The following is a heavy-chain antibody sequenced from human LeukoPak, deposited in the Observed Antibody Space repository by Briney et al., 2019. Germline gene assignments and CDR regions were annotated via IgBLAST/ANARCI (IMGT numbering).Heavy chain of an antibody. CDR1: GFTFGSYW. J-gene: IGHJ4*02. V-gene: IGHV3-7*01. CDR3: ARARRQYYFDY. CDR2: IKQDGSEK. Sequence: GGSLRLSCAASGFTFGSYWMTWVRQAPGKGLQWVASIKQDGSEKYYVDSVKGRFTISRDNAKNSLYLQMTSLKAEDTAVYYCARARRQYYFDYWGQGTLVTVSS.